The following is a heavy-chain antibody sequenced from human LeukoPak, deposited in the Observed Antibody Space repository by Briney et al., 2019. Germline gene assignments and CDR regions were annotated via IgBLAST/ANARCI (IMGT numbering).Heavy chain of an antibody. CDR2: TCFGGSNK. Sequence: GGSLRLSCVASGFTLSDYGIHWVRQIAGKGLEWVAFTCFGGSNKNYSDSVKGRFTISRDNSNNVLYLQMHSLRGEDTALYYCARDYGSGSYSFDSWGQGTLVTVSS. CDR1: GFTLSDYG. V-gene: IGHV3-30*02. J-gene: IGHJ4*02. D-gene: IGHD3-10*01. CDR3: ARDYGSGSYSFDS.